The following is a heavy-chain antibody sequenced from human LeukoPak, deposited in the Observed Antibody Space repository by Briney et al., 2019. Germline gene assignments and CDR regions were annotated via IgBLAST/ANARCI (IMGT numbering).Heavy chain of an antibody. J-gene: IGHJ4*02. D-gene: IGHD3-22*01. V-gene: IGHV3-23*01. CDR2: ISGSGGST. CDR3: AESYYYDSSGYFDY. CDR1: GFTFSSYA. Sequence: GGSLRLSCAASGFTFSSYAMSWVRQAPGKGLEWVSAISGSGGSTYYADSVKGRFTISRDNSKNTLYLQMNSLRAEDTAVYYCAESYYYDSSGYFDYWGQGTLVTVSS.